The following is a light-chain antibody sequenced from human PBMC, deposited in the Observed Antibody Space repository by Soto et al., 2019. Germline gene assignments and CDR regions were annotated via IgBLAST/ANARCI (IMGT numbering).Light chain of an antibody. CDR1: QSVSSSY. J-gene: IGKJ2*01. V-gene: IGKV3-20*01. CDR2: GAS. CDR3: QQYGSSSYT. Sequence: EIVLTQSPGTLSLSPGERATLSCRASQSVSSSYLAWYQQKPGQAPRLLIYGASSRATGIPDRFSGSGSGTDFTLPISRLETEDFAVYYCQQYGSSSYTFGQGTKLEIK.